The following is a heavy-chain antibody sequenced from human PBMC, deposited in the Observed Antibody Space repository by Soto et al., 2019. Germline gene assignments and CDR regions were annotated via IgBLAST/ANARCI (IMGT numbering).Heavy chain of an antibody. Sequence: EVQLVESGGGLVQPGGSLRLSCEASGFTFSSSWMPWVRQAPGKGLVWVSRINSGASTTNYADSVKGRFTISRDNAKNTLYLQMDSLTAEDTAVYYCARGPSGWFGYDYWGQGTLVTVSS. CDR2: INSGASTT. V-gene: IGHV3-74*01. D-gene: IGHD6-19*01. CDR3: ARGPSGWFGYDY. J-gene: IGHJ4*02. CDR1: GFTFSSSW.